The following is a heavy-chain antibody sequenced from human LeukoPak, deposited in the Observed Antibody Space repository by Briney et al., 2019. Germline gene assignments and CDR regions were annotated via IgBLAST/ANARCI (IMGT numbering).Heavy chain of an antibody. Sequence: SETLSLTCTVSGGSISSGGYYWSWIRQPPGKGLEWIGYIYHSGSTYYNPSLKSRVTISVDRSKNQFSLKLSSVTAADTAVYYCARAPGNFGDGWFDPWGQGTLVTVSS. CDR1: GGSISSGGYY. CDR2: IYHSGST. V-gene: IGHV4-30-2*01. D-gene: IGHD3-10*01. CDR3: ARAPGNFGDGWFDP. J-gene: IGHJ5*02.